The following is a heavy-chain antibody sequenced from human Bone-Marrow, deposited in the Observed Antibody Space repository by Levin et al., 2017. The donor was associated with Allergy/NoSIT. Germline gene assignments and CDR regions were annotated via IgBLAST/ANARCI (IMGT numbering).Heavy chain of an antibody. CDR1: GFTFSDSG. CDR3: AKERWRQFGAPVDY. D-gene: IGHD5-24*01. CDR2: ISGSGATS. J-gene: IGHJ4*02. V-gene: IGHV3-23*01. Sequence: PGGSLRLSCASSGFTFSDSGMTWVRQAPGKGLEWVSIISGSGATSYYAPSVKGRFLISRDNSKNTLSLQMNSLRVDDTAIYYCAKERWRQFGAPVDYWGQGTLVTVSS.